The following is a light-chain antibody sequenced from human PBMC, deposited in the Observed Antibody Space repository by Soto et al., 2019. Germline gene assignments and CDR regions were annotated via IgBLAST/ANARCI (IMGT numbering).Light chain of an antibody. CDR1: SSDICSYDH. CDR3: ISYTDRQSYL. Sequence: QSVLTQTASVSGSPGQSITISCSGTSSDICSYDHVAWYQQFPGKRPKLIIYPVSDRPSGVSDRFSGSKSGISASLNISGLQTEDEADYYCISYTDRQSYLFGTGTKVTV. V-gene: IGLV2-14*03. J-gene: IGLJ1*01. CDR2: PVS.